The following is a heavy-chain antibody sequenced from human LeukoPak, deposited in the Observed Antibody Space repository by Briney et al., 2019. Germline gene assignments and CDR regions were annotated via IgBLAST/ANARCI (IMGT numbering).Heavy chain of an antibody. CDR1: GYTFTGYY. D-gene: IGHD2-21*01. J-gene: IGHJ3*02. V-gene: IGHV1-2*04. Sequence: PWASVKVSCKASGYTFTGYYMHWVRQAPGQGLEWMGWINPNSGGTNYAQKFQGWVTMTRDTSISTAYMELSRLRSEDTAVYYCARGGLYCGGDCYDGGAFDIWGQGTMVTVSS. CDR2: INPNSGGT. CDR3: ARGGLYCGGDCYDGGAFDI.